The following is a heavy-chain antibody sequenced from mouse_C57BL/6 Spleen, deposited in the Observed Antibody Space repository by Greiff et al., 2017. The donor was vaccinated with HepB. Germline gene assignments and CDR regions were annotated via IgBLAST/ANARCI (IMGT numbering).Heavy chain of an antibody. CDR2: ISSGGSYT. V-gene: IGHV5-6*01. CDR1: GFTFSSYG. J-gene: IGHJ2*01. D-gene: IGHD1-1*01. CDR3: ARRYYGSYFDY. Sequence: VQLQQSGGDLVKPGGSLKLSCAASGFTFSSYGMSWVRQTPDKRLEWVATISSGGSYTYYPDSVKGRFTISRDNAKNTLYLQMSSLKSEDTAMYYCARRYYGSYFDYWGQGTTLTVSS.